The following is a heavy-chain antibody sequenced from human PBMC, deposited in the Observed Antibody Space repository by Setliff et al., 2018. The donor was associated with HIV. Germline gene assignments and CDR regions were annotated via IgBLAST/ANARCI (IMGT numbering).Heavy chain of an antibody. J-gene: IGHJ6*03. D-gene: IGHD5-12*01. Sequence: SETLSLTCAVYGGSFSGYDWSWIRQPPGKGLEWIGEINHSGSTNYNPSLKSRVTISVDTSKNQFSLKLYSVTAADTSVYYCARDGGYSGYDWNYYYMDVWGKGTTVTVSS. V-gene: IGHV4-34*01. CDR1: GGSFSGYD. CDR3: ARDGGYSGYDWNYYYMDV. CDR2: INHSGST.